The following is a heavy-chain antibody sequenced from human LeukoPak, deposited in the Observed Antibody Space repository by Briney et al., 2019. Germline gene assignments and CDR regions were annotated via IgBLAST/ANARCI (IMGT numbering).Heavy chain of an antibody. V-gene: IGHV4-59*11. D-gene: IGHD6-6*01. CDR1: GGSLSNHY. Sequence: PSETLSLTCTVSGGSLSNHYWSWIRQPPGKGLEWIARISYSGSTKYNPSLKSRVTISVDTSKNQLSLKLSSVTAADTAVYYCARGVGPKRIAARPDSVYYYGMDVWGQGTTVTVSS. CDR3: ARGVGPKRIAARPDSVYYYGMDV. J-gene: IGHJ6*02. CDR2: ISYSGST.